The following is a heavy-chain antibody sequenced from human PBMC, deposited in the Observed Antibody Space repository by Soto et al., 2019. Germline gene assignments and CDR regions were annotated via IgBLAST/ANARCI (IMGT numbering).Heavy chain of an antibody. V-gene: IGHV3-30-3*01. CDR3: ARDPFGIAVAGGSYGMDV. CDR1: GFTFSSYA. D-gene: IGHD6-19*01. CDR2: ISYDGSNK. J-gene: IGHJ6*01. Sequence: QVQLVESGGGVVQPGRSLRLSCAASGFTFSSYAMHWVRQAPGKGLEWVAVISYDGSNKYYADSGKGRFTISRDNSKNPLYLQMNSLRAEDTAVYSCARDPFGIAVAGGSYGMDVW.